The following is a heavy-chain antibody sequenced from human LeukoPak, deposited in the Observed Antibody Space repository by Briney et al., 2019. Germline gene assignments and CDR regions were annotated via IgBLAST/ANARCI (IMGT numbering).Heavy chain of an antibody. V-gene: IGHV1-18*01. D-gene: IGHD3-10*01. J-gene: IGHJ4*02. CDR2: ISAYNGNT. Sequence: ASVKVSCKASGYTFTSYGISWVRQTPGQGLEWMGWISAYNGNTNYAQKLQGRVTMTTDTSTSTAYMELRSLRSDDTAVYYCARAGGDYYGSGSSKSPFDYWGQGTLVTVSS. CDR3: ARAGGDYYGSGSSKSPFDY. CDR1: GYTFTSYG.